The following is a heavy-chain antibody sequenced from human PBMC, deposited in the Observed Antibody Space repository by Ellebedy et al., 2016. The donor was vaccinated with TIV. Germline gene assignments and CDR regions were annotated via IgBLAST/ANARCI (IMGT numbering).Heavy chain of an antibody. CDR2: IYDSGST. V-gene: IGHV4-4*07. J-gene: IGHJ6*02. Sequence: MPSETLSLTCTVSGVSISSHHWSWIRQSAGNGLEYIGRIYDSGSTHYNPSLKSRVTMSADTSKTQFSLKVSSVTAADTAVYYCARDDVNTQDNGLDVWGRGTTVIVSS. CDR3: ARDDVNTQDNGLDV. D-gene: IGHD1-1*01. CDR1: GVSISSHH.